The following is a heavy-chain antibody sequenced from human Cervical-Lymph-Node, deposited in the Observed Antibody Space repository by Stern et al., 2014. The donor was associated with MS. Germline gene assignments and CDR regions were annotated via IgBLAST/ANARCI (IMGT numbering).Heavy chain of an antibody. Sequence: VQLVESGGGLVQPGRSLRLSCAASGFTFDDYDMHWVRQVPGKGLEWVSGISWNSGNIGYADSVKGRFTISRDNAKNSLYLQMNSLRAEDTALYYCAKVMDRRGGYNPFDYWGQGTLVTVSS. J-gene: IGHJ4*02. V-gene: IGHV3-9*01. CDR1: GFTFDDYD. CDR2: ISWNSGNI. CDR3: AKVMDRRGGYNPFDY. D-gene: IGHD5-24*01.